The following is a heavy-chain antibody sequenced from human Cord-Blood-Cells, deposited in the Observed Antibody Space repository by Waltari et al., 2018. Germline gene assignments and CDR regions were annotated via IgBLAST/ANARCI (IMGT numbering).Heavy chain of an antibody. D-gene: IGHD3-22*01. CDR3: AREGGRNYYDSSGYYYYYGMDV. CDR2: INHSGST. Sequence: QVQLQQWGAGLLKPSETLSLTCAVYGGSFSGYYWSWIRQPPGKGLEWIGEINHSGSTNYNPSLKSRVTISVDTSKNQFSLKRSSVTAADTAVYYCAREGGRNYYDSSGYYYYYGMDVWGQGTTVTVSS. CDR1: GGSFSGYY. V-gene: IGHV4-34*01. J-gene: IGHJ6*02.